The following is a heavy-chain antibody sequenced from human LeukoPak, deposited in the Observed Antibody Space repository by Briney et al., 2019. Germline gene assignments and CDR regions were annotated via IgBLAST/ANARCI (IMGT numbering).Heavy chain of an antibody. Sequence: GGSLRLSCAASGFTFSSCSMNWVRQAPGKGLEWVSSISSSSSYIYYADSVKGRFTISRDNAKNSLYLQMNSLRAEDTAVYYCARRAGDCSHPYDYWGQGTLVTVSS. CDR1: GFTFSSCS. V-gene: IGHV3-21*04. CDR2: ISSSSSYI. D-gene: IGHD2-21*01. J-gene: IGHJ4*02. CDR3: ARRAGDCSHPYDY.